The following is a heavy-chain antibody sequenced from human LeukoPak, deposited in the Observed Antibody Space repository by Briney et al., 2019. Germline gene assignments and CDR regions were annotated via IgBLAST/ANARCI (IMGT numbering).Heavy chain of an antibody. Sequence: ASVKVSCKASGYTFTSYAMHWVRQAPGQRLEWMGWINAGNGNTKYSQEFQGRVTITRDTSASTAYMELSGLRSEDMAVYYCARDLGCSSTSCYTGWFDPWGQGTLVTVSS. V-gene: IGHV1-3*03. CDR1: GYTFTSYA. J-gene: IGHJ5*02. CDR3: ARDLGCSSTSCYTGWFDP. D-gene: IGHD2-2*02. CDR2: INAGNGNT.